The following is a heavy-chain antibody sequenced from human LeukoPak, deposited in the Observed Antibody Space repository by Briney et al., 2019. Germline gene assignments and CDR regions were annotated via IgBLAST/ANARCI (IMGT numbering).Heavy chain of an antibody. CDR1: GYTFTGYY. J-gene: IGHJ4*02. V-gene: IGHV1-2*02. Sequence: GASVKVSCKASGYTFTGYYMHWVRQAPGQGLEWMGWINPNSGGTNYAQKLQGRVTMTRDTSISTAYMELSRLRSDDTAVYYCARENDYRFPTAYWGQGTLVTVSS. D-gene: IGHD4-11*01. CDR3: ARENDYRFPTAY. CDR2: INPNSGGT.